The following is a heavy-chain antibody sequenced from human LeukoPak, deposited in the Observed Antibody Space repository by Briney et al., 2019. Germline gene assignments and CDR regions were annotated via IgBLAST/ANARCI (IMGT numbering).Heavy chain of an antibody. CDR3: ARDYAGSPDY. J-gene: IGHJ4*02. Sequence: SGGSLRLSCTASGFTFSTYWINWVRQSPGKGLVWVALINGDGSTTTHADSVKGRFTISRDNAKNTAYLQMNSLRDEDTAVYFCARDYAGSPDYWGQGTLDTVSA. CDR2: INGDGSTT. V-gene: IGHV3-74*03. CDR1: GFTFSTYW. D-gene: IGHD3-10*01.